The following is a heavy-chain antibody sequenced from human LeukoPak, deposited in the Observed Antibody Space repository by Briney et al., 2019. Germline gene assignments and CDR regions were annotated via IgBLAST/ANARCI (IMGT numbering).Heavy chain of an antibody. V-gene: IGHV4-30-4*01. CDR3: ARGFHYYDSIFDY. J-gene: IGHJ4*02. D-gene: IGHD3-22*01. CDR1: GGSFSGYY. Sequence: PSETLSLTCAVYGGSFSGYYWSWIRQPPGKGLEWIGYIYYSGSTYYNPSLKSRVTISVDTSKNQFSLKLSSVTAADTAVYYCARGFHYYDSIFDYWGQGTLVTVSS. CDR2: IYYSGST.